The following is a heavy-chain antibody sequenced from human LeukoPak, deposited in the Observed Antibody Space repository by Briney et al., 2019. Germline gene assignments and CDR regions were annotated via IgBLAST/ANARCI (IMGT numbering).Heavy chain of an antibody. CDR2: INPNSGGT. D-gene: IGHD6-13*01. CDR3: ARDLSIAAPGTDFDY. CDR1: GFTLIGHY. J-gene: IGHJ4*02. Sequence: ASVKVSCKASGFTLIGHYLHWVRQAPGQGLEWMGWINPNSGGTKYALKFQGRVTMTRDTSISTAYMELSRLTSDDTAVYYCARDLSIAAPGTDFDYWGQGTLVTVSS. V-gene: IGHV1-2*02.